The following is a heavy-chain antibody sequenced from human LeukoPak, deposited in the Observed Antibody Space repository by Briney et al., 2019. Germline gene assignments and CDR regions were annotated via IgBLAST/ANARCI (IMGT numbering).Heavy chain of an antibody. CDR3: ARDYKYAFDN. Sequence: SGGSLRLSCAASGSTFSDYSMNWVRQAPGKGLEWISYIGIDSGNTNYADSVKGRFTISGDKAKNSLYLQVNSLRVEDTAVYYCARDYKYAFDNWGQGTLVTVSS. CDR1: GSTFSDYS. D-gene: IGHD5-24*01. J-gene: IGHJ4*02. V-gene: IGHV3-48*01. CDR2: IGIDSGNT.